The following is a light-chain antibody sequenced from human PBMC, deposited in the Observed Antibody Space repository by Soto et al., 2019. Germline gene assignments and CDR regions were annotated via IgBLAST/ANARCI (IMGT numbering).Light chain of an antibody. CDR1: SSNIGSNY. CDR3: AAWDDSLSGYV. J-gene: IGLJ1*01. Sequence: QSVLTQPLSASGTPGQRVTIFCSGSSSNIGSNYVYWYQQLPGTAPKLLIYRNNQRPSGVPDRFSGSKSGTSASLAISGLRSEDEADYYCAAWDDSLSGYVFGTGTKVTVL. V-gene: IGLV1-47*01. CDR2: RNN.